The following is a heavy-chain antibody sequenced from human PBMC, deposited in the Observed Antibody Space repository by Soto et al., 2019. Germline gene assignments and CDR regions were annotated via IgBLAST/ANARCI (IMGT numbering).Heavy chain of an antibody. V-gene: IGHV3-11*06. Sequence: GGSLRLSCAASGFTFSDYYMSWIRQAPGKGLEWVSYISSSSSYTNYADSVKGRFTISRDNAKNSLYLQMNSLRAEDTAVYYCARGGLSKKNWFDPWGQGTLVTVSS. CDR1: GFTFSDYY. CDR3: ARGGLSKKNWFDP. CDR2: ISSSSSYT. J-gene: IGHJ5*02.